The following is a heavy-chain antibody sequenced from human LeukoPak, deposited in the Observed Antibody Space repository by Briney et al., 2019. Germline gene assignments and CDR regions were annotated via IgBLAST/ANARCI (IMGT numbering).Heavy chain of an antibody. V-gene: IGHV3-23*01. CDR2: ISGSGSNT. CDR3: AKAMCSGGSCYCHLDY. J-gene: IGHJ4*02. D-gene: IGHD2-15*01. Sequence: GGSLRLSCAASGFTFSGYAMSWVRQAPGKGLEWVSVISGSGSNTYYADSVKGRLIISRDNSNNTLYLQLNSLRAEDTAIYYCAKAMCSGGSCYCHLDYWGQGTLVTVSS. CDR1: GFTFSGYA.